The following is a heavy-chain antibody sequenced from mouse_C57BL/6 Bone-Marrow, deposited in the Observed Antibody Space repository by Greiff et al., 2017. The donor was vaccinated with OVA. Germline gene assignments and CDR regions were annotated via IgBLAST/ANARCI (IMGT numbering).Heavy chain of an antibody. D-gene: IGHD1-1*01. Sequence: EVKLVESGGGLVQSGRSLRLSCATSGFTFSDFYMEWVRQAPGKGLEWIAASRNKANDYTTEYSASVKGRFIVSRDTSQSILYLQMNALRAEDTAIHYCARDENYGSSYWFAYWGQGTLVTVSA. CDR1: GFTFSDFY. J-gene: IGHJ3*01. V-gene: IGHV7-1*01. CDR2: SRNKANDYTT. CDR3: ARDENYGSSYWFAY.